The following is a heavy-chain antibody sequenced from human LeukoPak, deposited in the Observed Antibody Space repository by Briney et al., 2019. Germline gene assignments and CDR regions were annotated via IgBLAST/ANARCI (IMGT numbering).Heavy chain of an antibody. CDR2: ISSNGGST. CDR3: AKAEGVYYDILTGYSYYFDY. V-gene: IGHV3-64*04. CDR1: GFTFSSYA. D-gene: IGHD3-9*01. J-gene: IGHJ4*02. Sequence: GGSLRLSCSASGFTFSSYAMHWVRQAPGKGLEYVSAISSNGGSTYYADSVKGRFTISRDNSKNTLYLQMNSLRAEDTAVYYCAKAEGVYYDILTGYSYYFDYWGQGTLVTVSS.